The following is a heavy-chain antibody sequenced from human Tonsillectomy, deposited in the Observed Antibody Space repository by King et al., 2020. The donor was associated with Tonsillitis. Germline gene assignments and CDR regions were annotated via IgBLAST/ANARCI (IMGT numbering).Heavy chain of an antibody. J-gene: IGHJ3*02. CDR3: ARGALTSSGVLIDACDM. CDR2: IGPLIGTA. CDR1: GGSFSSYP. D-gene: IGHD3-10*01. V-gene: IGHV1-69*12. Sequence: QLVQSGAEMKKPGSSVKVSCKASGGSFSSYPISWVRQAPGQGLEWMGGIGPLIGTANYPQKFQDRVTITADESTSTVYMELRGLTSEDTAVYYCARGALTSSGVLIDACDMGGQGTMVAVSS.